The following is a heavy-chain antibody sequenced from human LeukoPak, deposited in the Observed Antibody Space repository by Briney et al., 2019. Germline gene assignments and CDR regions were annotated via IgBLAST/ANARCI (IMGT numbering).Heavy chain of an antibody. V-gene: IGHV1-69*13. D-gene: IGHD2-21*02. CDR2: IIPIFGTA. CDR1: GGTFSSYA. Sequence: SVKLSCKASGGTFSSYAISWVRQAPGQGLEWMGGIIPIFGTANYAQKFQGRVTITADESTSTAYMELSSLRSEDTAVYYCARDRSAYCGGDCSVYFDYWGQGTLVTVSS. J-gene: IGHJ4*02. CDR3: ARDRSAYCGGDCSVYFDY.